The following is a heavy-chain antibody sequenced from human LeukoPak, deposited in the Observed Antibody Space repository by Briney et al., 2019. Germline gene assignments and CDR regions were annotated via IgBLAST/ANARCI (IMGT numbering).Heavy chain of an antibody. CDR2: INYSGST. CDR3: ARQGNSSGYFDY. CDR1: GGSFSGYY. J-gene: IGHJ4*02. D-gene: IGHD3-22*01. V-gene: IGHV4-34*01. Sequence: SETLSLTCAVYGGSFSGYYWSWIRQPPGKGLEWIGEINYSGSTNYNPSLKSRVTISVDTSKNQFSLKLSSVTAADTAVYYCARQGNSSGYFDYWGQGTLVTVSS.